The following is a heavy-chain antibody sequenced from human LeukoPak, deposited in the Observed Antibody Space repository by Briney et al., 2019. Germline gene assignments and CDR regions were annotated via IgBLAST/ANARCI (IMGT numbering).Heavy chain of an antibody. J-gene: IGHJ3*02. CDR3: ARDNYYDSRSAFDI. Sequence: GGSLRLSCAASGFTFNTYSMNWVRQAPGKGLEWVSSISSSNSYIYYADSMRGRFTISRDNAKNSLYLQMNSLRAEDTAVYYCARDNYYDSRSAFDIWGQGTMVTVSS. D-gene: IGHD3-22*01. CDR1: GFTFNTYS. V-gene: IGHV3-21*01. CDR2: ISSSNSYI.